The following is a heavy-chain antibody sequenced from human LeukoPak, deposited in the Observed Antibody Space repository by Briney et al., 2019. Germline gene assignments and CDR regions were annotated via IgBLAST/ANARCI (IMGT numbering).Heavy chain of an antibody. Sequence: LRLSCAASGFTFSDYYMSWIRQAPGKGLEWIGSIYYSGSTYYNPSLKSRVTISVDTSKNQFSLKLSSVTAADTAVYYCARHESGDWGQGTLVTVSS. CDR1: GFTFSDYY. CDR3: ARHESGD. D-gene: IGHD4-17*01. V-gene: IGHV4-39*01. J-gene: IGHJ4*02. CDR2: IYYSGST.